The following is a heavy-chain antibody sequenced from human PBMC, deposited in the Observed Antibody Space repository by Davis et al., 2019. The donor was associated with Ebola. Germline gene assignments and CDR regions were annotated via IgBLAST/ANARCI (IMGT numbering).Heavy chain of an antibody. CDR3: ARVATDWFDP. CDR1: GFTFSSYW. J-gene: IGHJ5*02. Sequence: PGGSLRLSCAASGFTFSSYWMHWVRHTPGTGLVWVSNINGDATITNYADSVKGRLTISRDNAKNTLYLQMNSLRVEDAGLYFCARVATDWFDPWGQGTLVTVSS. CDR2: INGDATIT. V-gene: IGHV3-74*01.